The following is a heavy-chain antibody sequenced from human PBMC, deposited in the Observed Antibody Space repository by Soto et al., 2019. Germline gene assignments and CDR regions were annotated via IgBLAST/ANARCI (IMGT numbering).Heavy chain of an antibody. J-gene: IGHJ6*02. V-gene: IGHV3-33*06. Sequence: QVQMVESGGGVVQPGRSLRLSCAASGFSFENYGMHWVRQAPGRGLEWVAIIWYDGSLQYYAAAVKGRFTISRDNSTNTLYLEMNSLRAEETAVYYCANLWGDGYNLGQDYNGMDVWGQGTTVIVSS. CDR3: ANLWGDGYNLGQDYNGMDV. CDR2: IWYDGSLQ. D-gene: IGHD5-12*01. CDR1: GFSFENYG.